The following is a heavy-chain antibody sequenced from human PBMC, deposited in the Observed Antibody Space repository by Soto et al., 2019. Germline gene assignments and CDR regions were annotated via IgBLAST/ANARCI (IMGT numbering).Heavy chain of an antibody. CDR1: GFTFSSYA. D-gene: IGHD2-21*02. V-gene: IGHV3-30-3*01. Sequence: QVQLVESGGGVVQPGRSLRLSCAASGFTFSSYAMHWVRQAPGKGLEWVAVISYDGSNKYYADSVKGRFTISRDNSKNTLYLQMNSLRAEDTAVYYCARTPYCGGYCYRTRYFDLWGRGTLVTVSS. CDR3: ARTPYCGGYCYRTRYFDL. J-gene: IGHJ2*01. CDR2: ISYDGSNK.